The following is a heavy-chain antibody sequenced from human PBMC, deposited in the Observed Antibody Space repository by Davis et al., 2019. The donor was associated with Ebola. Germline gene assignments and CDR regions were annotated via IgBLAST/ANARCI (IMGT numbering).Heavy chain of an antibody. V-gene: IGHV3-7*03. J-gene: IGHJ4*02. CDR1: GFSFITYG. Sequence: GESLKISCAASGFSFITYGMHWVRQAPGKGLEWVGNIRQDGSQKHYVDSVKGRFTISRDNAKNSVYLQMNSLRAEDTALYYCARDPPRNTAAGDSRSNFFDFWGQGTLVTVSS. CDR3: ARDPPRNTAAGDSRSNFFDF. D-gene: IGHD4-11*01. CDR2: IRQDGSQK.